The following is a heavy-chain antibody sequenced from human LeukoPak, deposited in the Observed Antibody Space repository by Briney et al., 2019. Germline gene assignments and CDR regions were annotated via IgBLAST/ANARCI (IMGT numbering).Heavy chain of an antibody. D-gene: IGHD5-18*01. CDR2: IYSGGST. Sequence: GGSLRLSCAASEFSVGSNYMTWVRQAPGKGLEWVSLIYSGGSTYYADSVKGRFTISRDNSKNTLYLQMNSLRAEDTAVYYCARCSYGYLGAFDIWGQGTMVTVSS. CDR1: EFSVGSNY. J-gene: IGHJ3*02. CDR3: ARCSYGYLGAFDI. V-gene: IGHV3-66*01.